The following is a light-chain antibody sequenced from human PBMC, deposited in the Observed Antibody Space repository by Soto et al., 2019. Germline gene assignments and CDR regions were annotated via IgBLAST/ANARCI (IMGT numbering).Light chain of an antibody. J-gene: IGKJ2*01. CDR3: QQSYSVPYT. Sequence: DIQMTQSPSSLSASVGDTISVTCRSFQTISKSLNWYQQRPGKAPKLLIFGASTLHNGVPPRFSGLRSGTHFTLTIINLQPEDAAAYYCQQSYSVPYTFGQGTKVDIK. CDR1: QTISKS. CDR2: GAS. V-gene: IGKV1-39*01.